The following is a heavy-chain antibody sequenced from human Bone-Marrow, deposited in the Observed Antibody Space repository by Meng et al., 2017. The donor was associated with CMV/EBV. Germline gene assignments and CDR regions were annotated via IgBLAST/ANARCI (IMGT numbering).Heavy chain of an antibody. CDR1: GFTFSSYS. CDR3: ARERPLNGMDV. Sequence: GGSLRLSCAASGFTFSSYSMNWVRQAPGKGLEWVSSISSSSSYIYYADSVKGRFTISRDNAKNSLYLQMNSLRAEDTAVYYCARERPLNGMDVWGQGTTVTVSS. CDR2: ISSSSSYI. J-gene: IGHJ6*02. V-gene: IGHV3-21*01.